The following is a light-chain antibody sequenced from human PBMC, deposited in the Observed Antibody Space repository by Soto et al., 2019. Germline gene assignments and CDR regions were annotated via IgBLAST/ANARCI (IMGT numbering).Light chain of an antibody. CDR2: AAS. Sequence: DIQMTQSASSVCASVEDSVTITCRASLGVSNYLNWYQQKPGKVPNLLIHAASSLQSGVPPRFSGSGSGTDFTLTISSLQPDDFGSYYCQQYNNYPWTFGQGTKVDI. CDR1: LGVSNY. J-gene: IGKJ1*01. V-gene: IGKV1-39*01. CDR3: QQYNNYPWT.